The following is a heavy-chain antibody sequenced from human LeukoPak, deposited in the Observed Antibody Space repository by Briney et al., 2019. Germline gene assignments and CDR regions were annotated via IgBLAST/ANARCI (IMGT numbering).Heavy chain of an antibody. CDR2: ISGSGGST. J-gene: IGHJ4*02. CDR1: GFTFSSYA. D-gene: IGHD5-18*01. CDR3: ANDGYSYGYWFHDC. V-gene: IGHV3-23*01. Sequence: GGSLRLSCAASGFTFSSYAMSWVRQAPGKGLEWVSAISGSGGSTYYADSVKGRFTISRDNSKNTLYLQMNSLRAEDTAVYYCANDGYSYGYWFHDCWGQGTLVTVSS.